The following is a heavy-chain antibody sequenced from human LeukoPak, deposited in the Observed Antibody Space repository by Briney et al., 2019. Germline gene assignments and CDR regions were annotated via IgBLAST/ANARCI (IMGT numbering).Heavy chain of an antibody. V-gene: IGHV1-3*01. J-gene: IGHJ4*02. Sequence: GSSVNVSYKPSGYTLTHYAIHWVRQAPGHRLEWMGWFNSDTGNTEYSQKFQGRVSISRDTSANTAYMELNRLRPEDTAVFYCVRGGPNKSGWTLDYWGQGTLVTVSS. D-gene: IGHD6-19*01. CDR1: GYTLTHYA. CDR2: FNSDTGNT. CDR3: VRGGPNKSGWTLDY.